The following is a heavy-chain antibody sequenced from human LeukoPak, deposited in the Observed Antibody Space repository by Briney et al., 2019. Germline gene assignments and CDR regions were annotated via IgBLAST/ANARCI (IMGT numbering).Heavy chain of an antibody. Sequence: PGRSLRLSCAASGFTFSSYGMYWVRQAPGKGLEWVAVIWYDGSNKYYADSVKGRFTISRDNSKNTLYLQMNSLRAEDTAVYYCARAAYSYGSDYWGQGTLVTVSS. CDR1: GFTFSSYG. J-gene: IGHJ4*02. CDR2: IWYDGSNK. D-gene: IGHD5-18*01. V-gene: IGHV3-33*01. CDR3: ARAAYSYGSDY.